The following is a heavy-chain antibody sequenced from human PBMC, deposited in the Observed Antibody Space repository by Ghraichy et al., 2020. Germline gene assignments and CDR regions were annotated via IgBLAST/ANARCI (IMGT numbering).Heavy chain of an antibody. CDR3: ANLNGAATYYYDSSGYRYWYFDL. Sequence: GGSLRLSCAASGFTFSSYAMSWVRQAPGKGLEWVSAISGSGGSTYYADSVKGRFTISRDNSKNTLYLQMNSLRAEDTAVYYCANLNGAATYYYDSSGYRYWYFDLWGRGTLVTVSS. CDR2: ISGSGGST. CDR1: GFTFSSYA. V-gene: IGHV3-23*01. J-gene: IGHJ2*01. D-gene: IGHD3-22*01.